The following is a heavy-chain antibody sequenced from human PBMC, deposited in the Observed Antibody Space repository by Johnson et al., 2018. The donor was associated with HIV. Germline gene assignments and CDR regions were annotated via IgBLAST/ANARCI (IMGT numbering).Heavy chain of an antibody. CDR2: ISSSGTTI. CDR3: ARDRRNRQWQRLDAFDI. D-gene: IGHD6-19*01. J-gene: IGHJ3*02. V-gene: IGHV3-11*01. CDR1: GFTFSDYY. Sequence: QVQLVESGGGLVKPGGYLRLSCAASGFTFSDYYMSWIHQAPGKGLEWVSYISSSGTTIHYADSVKGRFTISRDNAKNSLHLQMNSLRAEDTAFYYCARDRRNRQWQRLDAFDIWGQGTMVTVSS.